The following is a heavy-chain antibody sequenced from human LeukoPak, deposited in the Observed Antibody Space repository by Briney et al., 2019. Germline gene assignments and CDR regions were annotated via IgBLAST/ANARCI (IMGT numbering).Heavy chain of an antibody. Sequence: GGSLRLSCAASGFTFSSYWMSWVRQAPGKGLEWVANIKQGGSEKYYVDSVKGRFTISRDNAKNSLYLQMNSLRAEDTAVYYCARAPVVPASYYYYYYMDVWGKGTTVTVSS. CDR1: GFTFSSYW. V-gene: IGHV3-7*01. D-gene: IGHD2-2*01. J-gene: IGHJ6*03. CDR2: IKQGGSEK. CDR3: ARAPVVPASYYYYYYMDV.